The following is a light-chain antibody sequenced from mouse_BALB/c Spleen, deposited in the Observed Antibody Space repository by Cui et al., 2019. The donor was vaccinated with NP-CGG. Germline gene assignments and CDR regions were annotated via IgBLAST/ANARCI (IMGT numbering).Light chain of an antibody. CDR3: ALWYSNHWV. J-gene: IGLJ1*01. CDR1: SGAVTTSNY. Sequence: HAVVTQESAPIISPGKTVTLTCHSCSGAVTTSNYSKWVQEKPDHLFTGLIGGTNNRAPVVPARFSGSLIGDKAALTITGAQTEDETIYFCALWYSNHWVFGGGTKLTVL. CDR2: GTN. V-gene: IGLV1*01.